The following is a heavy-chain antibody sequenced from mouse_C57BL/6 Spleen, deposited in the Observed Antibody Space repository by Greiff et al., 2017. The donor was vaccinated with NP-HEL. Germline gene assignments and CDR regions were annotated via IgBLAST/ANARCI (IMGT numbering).Heavy chain of an antibody. J-gene: IGHJ3*01. Sequence: VQLQQSGPELVKPGASVKISCKASGYSFTSYYIHWVKQRPGQGLEWIGWIYPGSGNTKYNEKFKGKATLTADTSSSTAYMQLSSLTSEDSAVYYCARVKYDYDGAWFAYWGQGTLVTVSA. CDR3: ARVKYDYDGAWFAY. V-gene: IGHV1-66*01. CDR2: IYPGSGNT. CDR1: GYSFTSYY. D-gene: IGHD2-4*01.